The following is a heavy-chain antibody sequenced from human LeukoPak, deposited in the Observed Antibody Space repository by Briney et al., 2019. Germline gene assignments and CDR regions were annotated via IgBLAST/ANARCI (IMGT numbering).Heavy chain of an antibody. CDR1: GGSISSSSYY. J-gene: IGHJ4*02. V-gene: IGHV4-39*01. D-gene: IGHD3-9*01. CDR2: IYYSGST. Sequence: SETLSLTCTVSGGSISSSSYYWGWIRQPPGKGLEWIGSIYYSGSTYYNPSLKSRVTISVDTSKNQFSLKLSSVTAADTAVYYCARLARYYDILTGYYSGGTFDYWGQGTLVTVSS. CDR3: ARLARYYDILTGYYSGGTFDY.